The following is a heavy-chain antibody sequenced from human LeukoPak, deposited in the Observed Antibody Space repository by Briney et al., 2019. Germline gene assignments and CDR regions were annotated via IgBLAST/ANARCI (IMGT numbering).Heavy chain of an antibody. CDR1: GFTFSSYW. CDR2: IKQDGSEK. V-gene: IGHV3-7*01. D-gene: IGHD3-9*01. J-gene: IGHJ3*02. CDR3: ATEGALRYFDWLPGRAFDI. Sequence: GGSLRLSCAASGFTFSSYWMSWVRQAPGKGLEWVANIKQDGSEKYYVDSVKGRFTISRDNAKNLLYLQMNSLRAEDTAVYYCATEGALRYFDWLPGRAFDIWGQGTMVTVSS.